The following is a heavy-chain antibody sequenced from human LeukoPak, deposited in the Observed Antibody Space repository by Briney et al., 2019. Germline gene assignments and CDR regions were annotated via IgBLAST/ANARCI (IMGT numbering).Heavy chain of an antibody. CDR3: ARDADYDFWSGYRNWFDP. CDR2: ISAFNGNT. V-gene: IGHV1-18*01. D-gene: IGHD3-3*01. CDR1: GYTFTSYG. Sequence: ASVKVSCKASGYTFTSYGISWVRQAPGQGLEWMGWISAFNGNTNYAQKLQGRVTMTRDTSTSTAYMELRSLRSDDTAVYYCARDADYDFWSGYRNWFDPWGQGTLVSVPS. J-gene: IGHJ5*02.